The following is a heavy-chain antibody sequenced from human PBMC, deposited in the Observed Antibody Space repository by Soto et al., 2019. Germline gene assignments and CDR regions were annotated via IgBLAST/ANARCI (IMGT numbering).Heavy chain of an antibody. Sequence: QVQLIQSGPQMIQPGASVRVSCKASGFTAHSFGFHWVRQAPGQGPEWLGWINTGVDGTIYSQRFQDRVRVTRDTSANTVYLEVSSLTSEDTAVYYCAREVLGITSFDYWGQGTLVTVST. CDR2: INTGVDGT. D-gene: IGHD3-10*01. J-gene: IGHJ4*02. V-gene: IGHV1-3*04. CDR3: AREVLGITSFDY. CDR1: GFTAHSFG.